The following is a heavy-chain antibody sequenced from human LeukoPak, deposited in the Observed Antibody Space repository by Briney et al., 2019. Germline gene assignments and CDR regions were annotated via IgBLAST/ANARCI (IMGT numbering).Heavy chain of an antibody. Sequence: GSSVKVSCKASGGTFSSYAISWVRQAPGQGLEWMGGIIPIFGTANYAQKFQGRVTITADKSTSTAYMELSSLRSEDTAVYYCARAIDVRSDPILLLWFGETSFDPWGQGTLVTVSS. CDR1: GGTFSSYA. V-gene: IGHV1-69*06. CDR2: IIPIFGTA. J-gene: IGHJ5*02. CDR3: ARAIDVRSDPILLLWFGETSFDP. D-gene: IGHD3-10*01.